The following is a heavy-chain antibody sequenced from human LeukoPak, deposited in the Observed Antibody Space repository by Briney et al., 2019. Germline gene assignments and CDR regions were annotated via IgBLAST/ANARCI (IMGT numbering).Heavy chain of an antibody. CDR2: IYHSGST. Sequence: SETLSIICTVSGGSISSGGYYWTWIRQPPGKGLEWIGYIYHSGSTYYNPSLKSRVTISVARSKNQFSLKLSSVTAADTAVYYCARACIAAAGTWFDPWGQGTLVTVSS. CDR3: ARACIAAAGTWFDP. D-gene: IGHD6-13*01. J-gene: IGHJ5*02. CDR1: GGSISSGGYY. V-gene: IGHV4-30-2*01.